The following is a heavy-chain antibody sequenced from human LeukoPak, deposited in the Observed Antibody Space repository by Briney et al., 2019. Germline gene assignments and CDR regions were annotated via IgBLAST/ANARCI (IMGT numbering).Heavy chain of an antibody. V-gene: IGHV3-23*01. D-gene: IGHD5-18*01. Sequence: LFLTCTVSGGSISSGGYYWSWIRQPPGKGPEWVSAISGSGGSTDYADSVKGRFTISRDNSKNTLYLQMNSLRAEDTAVYYCAKVFLYGYNDYWGQGTLVTVSS. J-gene: IGHJ4*02. CDR1: GGSISSGGYY. CDR3: AKVFLYGYNDY. CDR2: ISGSGGST.